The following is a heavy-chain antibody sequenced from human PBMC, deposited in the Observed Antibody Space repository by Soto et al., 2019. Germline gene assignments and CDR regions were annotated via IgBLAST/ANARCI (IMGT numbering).Heavy chain of an antibody. CDR2: IYYSGNT. J-gene: IGHJ6*02. D-gene: IGHD3-16*01. Sequence: PSETLSLTCTVSGGSISSSSYYWGWIRQPPGKGLEWIGSIYYSGNTYYNPSLKSRVTISVDTSKNQFSLKLSSVTAADTAVYYCAGHNGPLYVGYYYDMDVWGQGTTVTVSS. CDR3: AGHNGPLYVGYYYDMDV. CDR1: GGSISSSSYY. V-gene: IGHV4-39*01.